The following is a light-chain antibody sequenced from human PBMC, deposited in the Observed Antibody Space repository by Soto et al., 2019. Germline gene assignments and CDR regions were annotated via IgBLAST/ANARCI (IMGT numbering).Light chain of an antibody. CDR2: EVS. Sequence: QSALTQPASVSGSPGQSITMSCTGTSSDVGGYNYVSWYQQHPGKAPKLMIYEVSNRPSGVSNRFSGSKSGNTASLTISGLQAEHEADYYCSSYISSSIDYVFGTGTKVTVL. V-gene: IGLV2-14*01. CDR1: SSDVGGYNY. J-gene: IGLJ1*01. CDR3: SSYISSSIDYV.